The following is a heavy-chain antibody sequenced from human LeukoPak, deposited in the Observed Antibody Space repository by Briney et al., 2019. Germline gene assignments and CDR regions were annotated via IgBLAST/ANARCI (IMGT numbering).Heavy chain of an antibody. CDR3: ARDDYGDYYRTFDY. V-gene: IGHV7-4-1*02. CDR1: GYTFTSYG. CDR2: INTNTGNP. J-gene: IGHJ4*02. Sequence: GASVNVSCKASGYTFTSYGMNWVRQAPGQGLEWMGWINTNTGNPTYAQGFTGRFVFSLDTSVSTAYLQISSLKAEDTAIYYCARDDYGDYYRTFDYWGQGTLVTVSS. D-gene: IGHD4-17*01.